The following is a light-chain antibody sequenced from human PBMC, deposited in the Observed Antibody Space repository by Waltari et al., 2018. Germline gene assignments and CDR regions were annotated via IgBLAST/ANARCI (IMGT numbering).Light chain of an antibody. CDR3: QHYLRLPVT. V-gene: IGKV3-20*01. Sequence: EIVLTQSPGTLSLSLGERATVSCRASQSVSRALAWYQQKPGQAPRLLIYGASTRATGIPDRFSGSGSGTDFSLTISRLEPDDFAVYYCQHYLRLPVTFGQGITVEI. CDR1: QSVSRA. CDR2: GAS. J-gene: IGKJ1*01.